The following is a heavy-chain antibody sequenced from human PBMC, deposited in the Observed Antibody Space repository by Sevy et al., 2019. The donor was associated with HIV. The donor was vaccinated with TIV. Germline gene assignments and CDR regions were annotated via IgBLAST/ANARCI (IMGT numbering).Heavy chain of an antibody. J-gene: IGHJ5*01. Sequence: QAGGSLRLSCAASGFIFSSYWMSWVRQAPGKGLEWVANINQDGSEKHYADSVKGRFSISRDNAKNSLYVQMKSLRADDTAVYYCARGGCSSTRCYQVGDWFDSWGQGALVTVSS. V-gene: IGHV3-7*01. CDR3: ARGGCSSTRCYQVGDWFDS. D-gene: IGHD2-2*01. CDR2: INQDGSEK. CDR1: GFIFSSYW.